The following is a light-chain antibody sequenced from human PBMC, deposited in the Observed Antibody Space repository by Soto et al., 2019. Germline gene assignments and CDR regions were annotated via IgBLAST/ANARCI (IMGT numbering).Light chain of an antibody. CDR2: DAS. V-gene: IGKV1-33*01. J-gene: IGKJ4*01. Sequence: DIQMTQSPSSLSASVGDRVTITCQVSQDISNYLNWYQQKPGKAPKLLIYDASNLEAGVSSRFSGSGSGTEFTFTITSLQPEDIATYYCQQYAHLITFGGGTKVEIK. CDR1: QDISNY. CDR3: QQYAHLIT.